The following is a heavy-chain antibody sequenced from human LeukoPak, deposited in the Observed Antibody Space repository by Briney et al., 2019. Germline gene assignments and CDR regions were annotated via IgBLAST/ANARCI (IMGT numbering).Heavy chain of an antibody. J-gene: IGHJ6*02. D-gene: IGHD6-13*01. CDR2: INAGNGNT. CDR3: ARDSSSPNYYYYYGMDV. CDR1: GYTFTSYA. V-gene: IGHV1-3*01. Sequence: ASVKVSCKASGYTFTSYAMHWVRQAPGQRLEWMGWINAGNGNTKYSQKFQGRVTITRDTSASTAYMELSSLRSEDTAVYYCARDSSSPNYYYYYGMDVWGQGTLVTVSS.